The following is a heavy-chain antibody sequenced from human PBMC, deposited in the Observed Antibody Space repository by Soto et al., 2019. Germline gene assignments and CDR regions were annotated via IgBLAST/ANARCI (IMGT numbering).Heavy chain of an antibody. J-gene: IGHJ5*02. V-gene: IGHV4-4*07. CDR1: GGSISRYY. CDR3: ARECSPRIQLWLGWFDP. Sequence: NPSETLSLTCTVSGGSISRYYWSWIRQPAGKGLEWIGRIYTSGSANYNPSLKSRVTMSVDTSKNQFSLKLSSVTAADTAVYYCARECSPRIQLWLGWFDPWGQGTLVTVS. CDR2: IYTSGSA. D-gene: IGHD5-18*01.